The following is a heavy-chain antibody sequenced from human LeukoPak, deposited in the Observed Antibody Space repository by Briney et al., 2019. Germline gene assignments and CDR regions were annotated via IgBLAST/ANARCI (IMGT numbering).Heavy chain of an antibody. V-gene: IGHV1-3*01. J-gene: IGHJ4*02. D-gene: IGHD3-10*01. CDR2: INAGNGDT. CDR3: ARFPIYGSGSPTYNFDY. CDR1: GYSFTNYA. Sequence: ASVKVSCKASGYSFTNYAMHWVRQAPGQRLEWMGWINAGNGDTKYSQNFQGRVTITRDTSASTAYMELSSLRSEDTAVYYCARFPIYGSGSPTYNFDYWGQGTLVTVSS.